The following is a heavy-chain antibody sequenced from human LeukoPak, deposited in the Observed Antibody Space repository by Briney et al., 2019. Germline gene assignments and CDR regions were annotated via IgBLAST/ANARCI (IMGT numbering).Heavy chain of an antibody. J-gene: IGHJ4*02. CDR2: ITSSSTYI. CDR1: GFTFSSYS. CDR3: ARAPIHLWFAIPDY. Sequence: GGSLRLSCAASGFTFSSYSMHWVRQAPEKGLEWVSSITSSSTYIYYADSVKGRFTISRDNAKNSLYLQMNSLRAEDTAVYYCARAPIHLWFAIPDYWGQGTLVTVSS. D-gene: IGHD5-18*01. V-gene: IGHV3-21*01.